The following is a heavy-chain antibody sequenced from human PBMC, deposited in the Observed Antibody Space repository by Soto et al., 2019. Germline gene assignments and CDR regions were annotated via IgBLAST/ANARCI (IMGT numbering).Heavy chain of an antibody. Sequence: SETLSLTCAVSGGSISSGGYSWSWIRQPPGKGLEWIGYNYHSGSTYYNPSLKSRVTISVDRSKNQFSLKLSSVTAADTAVYYCASMYYYDSSGYDYFDYWGQGTLVTVSS. V-gene: IGHV4-30-2*01. D-gene: IGHD3-22*01. J-gene: IGHJ4*02. CDR2: NYHSGST. CDR3: ASMYYYDSSGYDYFDY. CDR1: GGSISSGGYS.